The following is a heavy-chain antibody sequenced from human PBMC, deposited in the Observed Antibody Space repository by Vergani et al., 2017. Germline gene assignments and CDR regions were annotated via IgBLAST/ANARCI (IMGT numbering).Heavy chain of an antibody. V-gene: IGHV4-31*03. J-gene: IGHJ4*02. D-gene: IGHD3-10*01. CDR1: GGSISSGGYY. CDR2: IYYSGST. CDR3: AREGITMVRGVIHYFDY. Sequence: QVQLQESGPGLVKPSQTLSLTCTVSGGSISSGGYYWSWIRQHPGKGLEWIGYIYYSGSTYYNPSLKSRVTISVDTSKNQCSLKLSSVTAADTAVYYCAREGITMVRGVIHYFDYWGQGTLVTVSS.